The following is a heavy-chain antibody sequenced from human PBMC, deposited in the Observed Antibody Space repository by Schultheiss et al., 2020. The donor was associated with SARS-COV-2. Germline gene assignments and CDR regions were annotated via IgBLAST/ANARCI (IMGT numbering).Heavy chain of an antibody. J-gene: IGHJ3*01. Sequence: GESLKISCSASGFTFSSYAMHWVRQAPGKGLEYVSAISSNGGSTYYADSVKGRFTISRDNSKNTLYLQMSSLRAEDTAVYYCAREMGGWGQGTMVTVSS. CDR3: AREMGG. V-gene: IGHV3-64D*09. CDR2: ISSNGGST. CDR1: GFTFSSYA. D-gene: IGHD5-24*01.